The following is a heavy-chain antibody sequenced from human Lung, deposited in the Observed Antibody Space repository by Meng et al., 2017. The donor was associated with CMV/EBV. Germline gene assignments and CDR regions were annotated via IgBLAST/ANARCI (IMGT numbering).Heavy chain of an antibody. D-gene: IGHD3-3*01. CDR2: IKQDGSEK. J-gene: IGHJ6*02. CDR3: ARDRFEDYDFWSGYSLTDYYGMDV. V-gene: IGHV3-7*01. Sequence: GESXKISCAASGFTFSSYWMSWVRQAPGKGLEWVANIKQDGSEKYYVDSVKGRFTISRDNAKNSLYLQMNSLRAEDTAVYYCARDRFEDYDFWSGYSLTDYYGMDVWGHGTTVTGAS. CDR1: GFTFSSYW.